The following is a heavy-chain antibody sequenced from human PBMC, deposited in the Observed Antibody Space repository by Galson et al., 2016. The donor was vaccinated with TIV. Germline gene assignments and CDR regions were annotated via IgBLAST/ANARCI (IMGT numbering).Heavy chain of an antibody. Sequence: SKWYNDYAVAVKSRITITPDTSKNQFSLQLTSVTPEDTAVYFCARATPSVFGVVMTLDYWGQGTLVTVSS. D-gene: IGHD3-3*01. CDR2: SKWYN. CDR3: ARATPSVFGVVMTLDY. V-gene: IGHV6-1*01. J-gene: IGHJ4*02.